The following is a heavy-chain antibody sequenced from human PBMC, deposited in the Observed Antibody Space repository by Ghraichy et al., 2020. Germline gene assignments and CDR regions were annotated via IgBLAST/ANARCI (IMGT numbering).Heavy chain of an antibody. D-gene: IGHD5-18*01. J-gene: IGHJ4*02. CDR1: GFTFSSYW. CDR3: ARGDYGYSYDY. CDR2: IKQDGSEK. Sequence: GESLNISCAASGFTFSSYWMSWVRQAPGKGLEWVANIKQDGSEKYYVDSVKGRFTISRDNAKNSLYLQMNSLRAEDTAVYYCARGDYGYSYDYWGQGTLVTVSS. V-gene: IGHV3-7*03.